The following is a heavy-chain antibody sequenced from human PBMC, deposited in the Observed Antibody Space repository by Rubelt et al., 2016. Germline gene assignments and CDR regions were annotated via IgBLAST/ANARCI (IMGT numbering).Heavy chain of an antibody. D-gene: IGHD2-2*01. CDR2: VSYDGSNK. CDR3: VRGGDIEVVPAAEYYYYGMDV. Sequence: SSYAMHWVRQAPGKGLDWVAVVSYDGSNKFYADSVKGRFTVSRDTSKKMVYLRMNSLRAEDTAVYYCVRGGDIEVVPAAEYYYYGMDVWGQGTTVSVSS. V-gene: IGHV3-30*04. J-gene: IGHJ6*02. CDR1: SSYA.